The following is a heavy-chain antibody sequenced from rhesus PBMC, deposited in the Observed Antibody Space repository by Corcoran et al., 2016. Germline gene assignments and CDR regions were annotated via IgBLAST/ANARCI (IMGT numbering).Heavy chain of an antibody. V-gene: IGHV4S12*01. Sequence: QVQLQESGPGVVKPSETLSLTCTVPGGTISSGYCYWSWIRPPPGKGREWIGGIYSNSENTNYNPSLKSRVSISKDTSKNQFSLKLSSVTAADTAVYYCARDPSYWWYFHIWGPGTPITISS. CDR1: GGTISSGYCY. J-gene: IGHJ2*01. D-gene: IGHD2-21*01. CDR3: ARDPSYWWYFHI. CDR2: IYSNSENT.